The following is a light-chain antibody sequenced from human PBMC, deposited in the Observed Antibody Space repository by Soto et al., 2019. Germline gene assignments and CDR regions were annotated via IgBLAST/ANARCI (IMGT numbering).Light chain of an antibody. J-gene: IGKJ5*01. Sequence: DVVLTQSPLSLAVSLGQPASISCRSSESLAYSDGESYLHWFHQRPGQSPRHLISKVSDRDSGVPDRFSGSGSDTEFTLKISRVEAEDVGVYYFMQGTHWPPAFGQGTRLEIK. V-gene: IGKV2-30*01. CDR2: KVS. CDR3: MQGTHWPPA. CDR1: ESLAYSDGESY.